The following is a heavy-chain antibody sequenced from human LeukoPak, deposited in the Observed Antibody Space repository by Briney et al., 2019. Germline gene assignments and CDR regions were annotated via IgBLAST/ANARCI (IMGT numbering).Heavy chain of an antibody. V-gene: IGHV4-34*01. J-gene: IGHJ4*02. CDR1: GGSFSGYY. Sequence: SETLSLTCAVYGGSFSGYYWSWIRQLPGKGLEWIGEINHSGSTNYNPSLKSRVTISVDTSKNQFSLKLSSVTAADTAVYYCARARIPVSLDYWGQGTLVTVSS. CDR2: INHSGST. CDR3: ARARIPVSLDY.